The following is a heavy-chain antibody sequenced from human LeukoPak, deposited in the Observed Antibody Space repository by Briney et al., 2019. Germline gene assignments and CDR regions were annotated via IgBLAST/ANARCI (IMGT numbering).Heavy chain of an antibody. CDR1: EFTFSTYD. CDR2: IDTAGNT. D-gene: IGHD6-13*01. Sequence: GGSLRLSCAGSEFTFSTYDMHWVRLATGKGLEWVSTIDTAGNTWYPGSVKGRFTISRENAKNSLNLQMNSLRVGDTAVYYCARAKMPGIQTAGRVNYFDSWGQGTLVTVSS. CDR3: ARAKMPGIQTAGRVNYFDS. V-gene: IGHV3-13*01. J-gene: IGHJ4*02.